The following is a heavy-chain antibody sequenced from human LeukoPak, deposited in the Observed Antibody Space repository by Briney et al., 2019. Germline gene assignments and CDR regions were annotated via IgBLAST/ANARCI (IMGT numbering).Heavy chain of an antibody. Sequence: SVGSLRLSCAASGFTFSSYGMHGVRQAPGKGLWWVAVISYDGSNKYYADSVKGRFTISRDNSKNTLCLQMNRLRAENTAIYYCARDSADNLDWGQGTLVTVSS. D-gene: IGHD3-9*01. J-gene: IGHJ4*02. CDR1: GFTFSSYG. CDR2: ISYDGSNK. CDR3: ARDSADNLD. V-gene: IGHV3-30*03.